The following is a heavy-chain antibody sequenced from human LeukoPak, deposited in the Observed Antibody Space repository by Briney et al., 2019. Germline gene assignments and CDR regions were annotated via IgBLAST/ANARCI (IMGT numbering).Heavy chain of an antibody. CDR1: GFTFSSYW. CDR2: LNTDGRTT. D-gene: IGHD3-22*01. CDR3: ARGGDYYDSVGAFDI. Sequence: GGSLRLSCAASGFTFSSYWMHWVRQAPGKGLVWVSRLNTDGRTTTYADSVKGRFTISRDNAKTTLYLQLNSLRAEDTAVYFCARGGDYYDSVGAFDIWGQGTMVTVSS. J-gene: IGHJ3*02. V-gene: IGHV3-74*01.